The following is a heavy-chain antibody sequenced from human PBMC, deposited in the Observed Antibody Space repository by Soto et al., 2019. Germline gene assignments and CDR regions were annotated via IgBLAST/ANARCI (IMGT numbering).Heavy chain of an antibody. D-gene: IGHD4-17*01. Sequence: QVQLVQSGAQVKKPGSSVKVSCKASGGTFSSYTISWVRQAPGQGLEWMGRIIPILGIANYAQKFQGRVTITADKSTSTAYMELSSLRSEDTAVYYCARVTTVTRGYFDYWGQGTLVTVSS. CDR1: GGTFSSYT. CDR2: IIPILGIA. J-gene: IGHJ4*02. V-gene: IGHV1-69*02. CDR3: ARVTTVTRGYFDY.